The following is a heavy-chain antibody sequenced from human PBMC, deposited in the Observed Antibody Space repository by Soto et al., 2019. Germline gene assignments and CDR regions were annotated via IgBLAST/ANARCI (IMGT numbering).Heavy chain of an antibody. V-gene: IGHV3-23*01. CDR2: ISGSGIST. J-gene: IGHJ2*01. Sequence: DVQLLESGGGLVQPGGSLRLSCAASGFTFRSYAMSWVRQAPGKGLEWVSGISGSGISTHYADSVKGRFTVSRDNSKNTLYLQTNSLRAEAPAVYNCAKEPVGPDWYFDLWGRGTLVTVSS. CDR1: GFTFRSYA. CDR3: AKEPVGPDWYFDL.